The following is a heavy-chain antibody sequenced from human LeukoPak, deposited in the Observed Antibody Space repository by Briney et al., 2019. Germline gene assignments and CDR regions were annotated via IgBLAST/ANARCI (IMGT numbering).Heavy chain of an antibody. V-gene: IGHV3-15*01. CDR3: ARVGARVAAAVGSDY. Sequence: GGSLRLSCAASGFIFSNAWMNWVRQAPGKGLEWIGRIKRKTDGETIDYADSVKGRFTISRDNSKNTLYLQMNSLRAEDTAVYYCARVGARVAAAVGSDYWGQGTLVTVSS. J-gene: IGHJ4*02. CDR1: GFIFSNAW. D-gene: IGHD6-13*01. CDR2: IKRKTDGETI.